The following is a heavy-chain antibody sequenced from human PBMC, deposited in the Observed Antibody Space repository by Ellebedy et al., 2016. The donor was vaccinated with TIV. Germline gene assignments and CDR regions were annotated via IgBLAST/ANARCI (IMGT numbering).Heavy chain of an antibody. Sequence: GGSLRLSCVGSGFSFRSYWMSWVRQSPGKGLEWVANINQDGSEKYYVDSVKGRFTISRDNAKNSLYLQINSLRADDTAVYYCARDGAYGDYRSPTHAFEIWGQGTVVAVSS. CDR3: ARDGAYGDYRSPTHAFEI. V-gene: IGHV3-7*01. J-gene: IGHJ3*02. CDR1: GFSFRSYW. CDR2: INQDGSEK. D-gene: IGHD4-17*01.